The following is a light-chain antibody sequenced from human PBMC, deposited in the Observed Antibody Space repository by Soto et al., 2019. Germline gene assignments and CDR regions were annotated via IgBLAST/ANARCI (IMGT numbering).Light chain of an antibody. CDR1: SSDVGGYNY. CDR2: DVS. Sequence: QSALTQPRSVSGSPGQSVTISCTGTSSDVGGYNYVSWYQQHPGKAPKVMIYDVSERPSGVPDRFSGSKSGNTASLTISGLQAEDEADYYCCSYAGSPGYFFGTGTKVTVL. CDR3: CSYAGSPGYF. J-gene: IGLJ1*01. V-gene: IGLV2-11*01.